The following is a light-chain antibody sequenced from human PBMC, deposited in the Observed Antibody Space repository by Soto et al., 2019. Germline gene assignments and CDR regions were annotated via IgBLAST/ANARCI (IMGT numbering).Light chain of an antibody. Sequence: QSVLTQPRSVSGSPGQSVTISCTGTSGDVGGYNYVSWYQQHPGKAPKLMIYDVSKRPSGVPDRFSGSKSGNTASLTISGLQDEDEADYYCCSYAGSSWVFGGGTKLTVL. J-gene: IGLJ3*02. CDR3: CSYAGSSWV. V-gene: IGLV2-11*01. CDR2: DVS. CDR1: SGDVGGYNY.